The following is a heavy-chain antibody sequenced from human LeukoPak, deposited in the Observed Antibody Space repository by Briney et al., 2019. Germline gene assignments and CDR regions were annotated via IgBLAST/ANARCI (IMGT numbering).Heavy chain of an antibody. CDR1: GFTFSSYW. CDR3: ARDLYRIVVVPHYFDY. D-gene: IGHD3-22*01. Sequence: GSLRLSCAASGFTFSSYWMSWVRQAPGKGLEWVANIKKDGSEKYYVDSVKGRFTISRDNAKNSLYLQMNSLRAEDTAVYYCARDLYRIVVVPHYFDYWGQGTLVTVSS. V-gene: IGHV3-7*01. J-gene: IGHJ4*02. CDR2: IKKDGSEK.